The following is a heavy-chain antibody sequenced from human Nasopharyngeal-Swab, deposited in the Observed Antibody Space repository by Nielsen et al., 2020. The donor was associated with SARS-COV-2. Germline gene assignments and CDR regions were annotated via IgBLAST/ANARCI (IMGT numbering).Heavy chain of an antibody. Sequence: KVSCKGSGYSFTSYWIGWVRQMPGKGLEWMGIIYPGDSDTNYSPSFQGHVTISADKSISTAYLQWSSLKASDTAMYYCARHSEYYYGSGSYTPLDYWGQGTLVTVSS. D-gene: IGHD3-10*01. CDR1: GYSFTSYW. CDR2: IYPGDSDT. V-gene: IGHV5-51*01. CDR3: ARHSEYYYGSGSYTPLDY. J-gene: IGHJ4*02.